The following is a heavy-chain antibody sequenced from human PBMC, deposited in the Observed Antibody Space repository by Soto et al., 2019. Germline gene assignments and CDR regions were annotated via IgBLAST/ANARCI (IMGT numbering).Heavy chain of an antibody. CDR2: ISYDGSNK. D-gene: IGHD3-10*01. CDR1: GFTFSSYA. Sequence: QVQLVESGGGVVQPGRSLRLSCAASGFTFSSYAMHWVRQAPGKGLEWVAVISYDGSNKYYADSVKGRFTISRDNSKNTLYLQMNSLRAEDTAVYYCARDPRRYYYGSGSYLPLPGRYYYYGMDVWGQGTTVTVSS. V-gene: IGHV3-30-3*01. J-gene: IGHJ6*02. CDR3: ARDPRRYYYGSGSYLPLPGRYYYYGMDV.